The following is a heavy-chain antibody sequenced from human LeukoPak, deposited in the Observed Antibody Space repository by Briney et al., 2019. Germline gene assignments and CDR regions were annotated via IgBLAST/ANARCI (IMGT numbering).Heavy chain of an antibody. D-gene: IGHD2-8*01. CDR1: AFTFSSYW. CDR3: ARDSGHGLDY. CDR2: INYNGSRI. Sequence: PGGSLRLSCGASAFTFSSYWMNWVRQAPGKGLVWVSRINYNGSRITYADSAKGRFTISRDNPKNTLYLQMNSLRVEDTAVYYCARDSGHGLDYWGQGTLVTVS. V-gene: IGHV3-74*03. J-gene: IGHJ4*02.